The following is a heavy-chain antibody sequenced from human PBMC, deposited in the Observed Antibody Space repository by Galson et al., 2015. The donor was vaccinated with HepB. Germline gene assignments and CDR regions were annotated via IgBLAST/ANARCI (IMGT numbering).Heavy chain of an antibody. J-gene: IGHJ4*02. V-gene: IGHV3-23*01. CDR3: ANSAQYYYDSSGYSGY. Sequence: SLRLSCAASGLTFSSYAMSWVRQAPGKGLEWVSAISGSGGSTYYADSVKGRFTISRDNSKNTLYLQMNSLRAEDTAVYYRANSAQYYYDSSGYSGYWGQGTLVTVSS. D-gene: IGHD3-22*01. CDR2: ISGSGGST. CDR1: GLTFSSYA.